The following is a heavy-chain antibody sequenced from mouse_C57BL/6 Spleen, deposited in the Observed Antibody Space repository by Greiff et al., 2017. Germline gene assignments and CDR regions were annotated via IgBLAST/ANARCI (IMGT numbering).Heavy chain of an antibody. D-gene: IGHD2-4*01. CDR1: GFTFSSYT. V-gene: IGHV5-9*01. J-gene: IGHJ1*03. Sequence: EVNVVESGGGLVKPGGSLKLSCAASGFTFSSYTMSWVRQTPEKRLEWVATISGGGGNTYYPDSVKGRFTISRDNAKNTLYLQISSLRSEDTALYYCARRDITTRYFDVWGTGTTVTVSS. CDR2: ISGGGGNT. CDR3: ARRDITTRYFDV.